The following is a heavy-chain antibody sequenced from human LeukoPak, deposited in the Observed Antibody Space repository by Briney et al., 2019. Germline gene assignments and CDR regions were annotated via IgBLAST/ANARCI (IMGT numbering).Heavy chain of an antibody. CDR1: GDSVSSATDY. D-gene: IGHD6-19*01. J-gene: IGHJ4*02. Sequence: PSETLSLTCTVAGDSVSSATDYWAWIRQPPGKGLEWIASADYSGGTYYNPSLESRVAISADMSKKQISLTLTSVTGADTAVYYCAGERGEEYSSGWYKTNYFDNWGQGIRVTVFS. CDR3: AGERGEEYSSGWYKTNYFDN. V-gene: IGHV4-39*07. CDR2: ADYSGGT.